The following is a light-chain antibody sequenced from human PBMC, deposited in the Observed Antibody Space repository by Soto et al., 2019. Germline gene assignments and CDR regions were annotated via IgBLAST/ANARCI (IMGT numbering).Light chain of an antibody. CDR3: QQSSTTPLIT. V-gene: IGKV1-39*01. CDR2: AAS. CDR1: QSISSY. J-gene: IGKJ5*01. Sequence: DIQMTQAPSSLSVSVGDRVTISCRASQSISSYLNWYQHKQGKAPKLLIYAASSLQSGVPSRFSGSGSGTDFTLTISSLQPEDFATYYCQQSSTTPLITFGQGTRLEIK.